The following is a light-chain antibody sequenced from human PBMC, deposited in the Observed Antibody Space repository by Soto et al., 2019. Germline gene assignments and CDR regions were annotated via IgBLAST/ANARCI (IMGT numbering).Light chain of an antibody. Sequence: EIVLTQSPGTLSLSPGERATLSCRASQSVSSSYLAWYQQKPGQAPRLLIYGASSRATGIPDRFSGSGSGTDFTLTISRLAPEDFGVYFCQQYDNSPYTFGQGTNLEIK. V-gene: IGKV3-20*01. J-gene: IGKJ2*01. CDR1: QSVSSSY. CDR3: QQYDNSPYT. CDR2: GAS.